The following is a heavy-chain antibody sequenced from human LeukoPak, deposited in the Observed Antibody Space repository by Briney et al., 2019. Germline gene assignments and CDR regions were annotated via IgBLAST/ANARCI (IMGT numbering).Heavy chain of an antibody. CDR1: GYTFTSYG. CDR2: ISAYNGNT. Sequence: ASVKVSCKASGYTFTSYGISWVRQAPGQGLERMGWISAYNGNTNYAQKLQGRVTMTTDTSTSTAYMELRSLRSDDTAVYYCARDGPYYYDSSGKNTFDYWGQGTLVTVSS. V-gene: IGHV1-18*01. CDR3: ARDGPYYYDSSGKNTFDY. D-gene: IGHD3-22*01. J-gene: IGHJ4*02.